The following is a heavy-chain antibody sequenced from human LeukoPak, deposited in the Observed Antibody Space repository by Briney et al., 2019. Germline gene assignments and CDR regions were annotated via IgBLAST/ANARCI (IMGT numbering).Heavy chain of an antibody. V-gene: IGHV1-8*01. CDR3: ARGRGSGSGLRRLDY. J-gene: IGHJ4*02. CDR2: MNPNSGNT. Sequence: ASVKVSCTASGYTFTSFAINWLRQATGQGLEWMGWMNPNSGNTGFAQKFQGRVTMTRDTSISTAYMELSGLRSEDTAVYYCARGRGSGSGLRRLDYWGQGALVTISS. D-gene: IGHD6-19*01. CDR1: GYTFTSFA.